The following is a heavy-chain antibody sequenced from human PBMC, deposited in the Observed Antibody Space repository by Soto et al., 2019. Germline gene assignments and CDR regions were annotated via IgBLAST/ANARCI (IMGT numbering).Heavy chain of an antibody. CDR3: AKDRLAGGFDY. CDR1: GFTFSDYA. D-gene: IGHD3-16*01. V-gene: IGHV3-23*01. CDR2: ISGSGGSP. J-gene: IGHJ4*02. Sequence: GGSLRLSCAASGFTFSDYAMSWVRQAPGKGLEWVSAISGSGGSPYYADSVKGRFTISRDNSKNTLYVQMNSLRAEDTAVYYCAKDRLAGGFDYWGQGNLVTVS.